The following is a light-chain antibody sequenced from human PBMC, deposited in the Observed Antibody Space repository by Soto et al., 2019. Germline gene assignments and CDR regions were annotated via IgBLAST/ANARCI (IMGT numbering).Light chain of an antibody. J-gene: IGKJ4*01. CDR2: GAT. CDR1: QSISSN. V-gene: IGKV3-15*01. CDR3: QMYNNWLGT. Sequence: EIVMTQSPATLSLSPGERATLSCRANQSISSNLAWYQQKPGQTPRLLIYGATTRATGIPARFSGSGSRTDFTLTISSLQSEDFGVYYCQMYNNWLGTFGGGTKVEI.